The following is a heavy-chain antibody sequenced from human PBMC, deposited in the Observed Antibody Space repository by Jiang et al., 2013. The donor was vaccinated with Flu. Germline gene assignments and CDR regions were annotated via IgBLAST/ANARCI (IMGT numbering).Heavy chain of an antibody. J-gene: IGHJ4*02. Sequence: PGASVKVSCKASGYTFSSYAISWVRQAPGQGLEWLGWISGYHGDTKYADNLQGRVTLTTDTSTRTAYMELTSLTSEDTAVYYCARGYFGDYVIEYWGQGTLVTVAS. CDR2: ISGYHGDT. V-gene: IGHV1-18*01. D-gene: IGHD4-17*01. CDR1: GYTFSSYA. CDR3: ARGYFGDYVIEY.